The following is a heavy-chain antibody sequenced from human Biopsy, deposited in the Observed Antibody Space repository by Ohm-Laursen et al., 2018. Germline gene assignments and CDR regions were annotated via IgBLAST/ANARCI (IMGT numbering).Heavy chain of an antibody. Sequence: SLRLSCAASGFTFDDYGMHWVRQPPGKGLEWVSGIRRNSAIIDYADSVRGRFTVSRDNARRFLFLQMNNLKSEDTAFYYCARDRGGARYGMDVWGRGTTVTVSS. CDR3: ARDRGGARYGMDV. D-gene: IGHD1-26*01. V-gene: IGHV3-9*01. CDR2: IRRNSAII. J-gene: IGHJ6*02. CDR1: GFTFDDYG.